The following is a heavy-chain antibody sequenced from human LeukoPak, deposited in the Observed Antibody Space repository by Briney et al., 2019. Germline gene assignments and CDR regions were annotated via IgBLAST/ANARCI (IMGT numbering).Heavy chain of an antibody. Sequence: ASVKVSCKASGYTFTSYYMHWVRQAPGQGLEWMGIINPSGGSTCYAQKFQGRVTMTRDTYTSTVYMELSSVRSEDTAVYYGAREPDSSGSARVVSGVNADYWGQGTLVTVSS. V-gene: IGHV1-46*01. J-gene: IGHJ4*02. CDR3: AREPDSSGSARVVSGVNADY. D-gene: IGHD3-22*01. CDR2: INPSGGST. CDR1: GYTFTSYY.